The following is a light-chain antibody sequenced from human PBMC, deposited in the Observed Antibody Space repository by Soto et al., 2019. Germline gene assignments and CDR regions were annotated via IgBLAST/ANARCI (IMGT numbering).Light chain of an antibody. CDR2: GAS. V-gene: IGKV3-15*01. J-gene: IGKJ2*01. CDR3: QQYKNRPMYT. CDR1: QSVSTH. Sequence: EIVMTQSPATLSVSPGERATLSCRASQSVSTHLAWYQQKPGQAPRLLIYGASTRATGIPARFSGSGSETESTHTIASMQSEDFPVNYCQQYKNRPMYTFGQGTNLETK.